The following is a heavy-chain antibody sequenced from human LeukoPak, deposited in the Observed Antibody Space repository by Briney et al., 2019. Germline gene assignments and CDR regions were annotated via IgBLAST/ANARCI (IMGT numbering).Heavy chain of an antibody. V-gene: IGHV3-66*04. CDR1: GFTVSSNY. CDR3: ARLSPYSYGLAPIDH. Sequence: GGSLRLSCAASGFTVSSNYMSWVRQAPGKGLEWVSVIYSGGNTYYADSVKGRFTISRDNSKNTLYLQMNSLRAEDTAVYYCARLSPYSYGLAPIDHWGQGTLVTVSS. D-gene: IGHD5-18*01. CDR2: IYSGGNT. J-gene: IGHJ4*02.